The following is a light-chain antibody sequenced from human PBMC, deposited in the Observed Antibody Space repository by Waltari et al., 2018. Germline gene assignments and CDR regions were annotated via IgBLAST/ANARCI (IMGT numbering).Light chain of an antibody. V-gene: IGKV3-20*01. J-gene: IGKJ4*01. CDR2: GAS. CDR3: QQYDGIVLT. CDR1: QSVTSIS. Sequence: EIVLTQSPGTLSLSPGERATLSCRASQSVTSISLSWDQQKPGQAPRLLIYGASNRATGIPDRFSGSGSGTDFTLTISRLEPEDFAVYYCQQYDGIVLTFGGGTKVEI.